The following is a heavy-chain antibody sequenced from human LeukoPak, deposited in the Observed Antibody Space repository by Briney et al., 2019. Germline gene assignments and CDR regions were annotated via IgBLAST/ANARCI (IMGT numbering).Heavy chain of an antibody. D-gene: IGHD1-14*01. CDR3: ARVNPESNWNHGVDYYYGMDV. CDR2: IYYSETT. Sequence: PSETLSLTCTVSGGSISRNYWNWIRQPPGKGLEWIGNIYYSETTNYNPSLKSRVSISVDTSKNLLSLKLSSVTAADTAVYYCARVNPESNWNHGVDYYYGMDVWGQGTTVTVSS. J-gene: IGHJ6*02. CDR1: GGSISRNY. V-gene: IGHV4-59*12.